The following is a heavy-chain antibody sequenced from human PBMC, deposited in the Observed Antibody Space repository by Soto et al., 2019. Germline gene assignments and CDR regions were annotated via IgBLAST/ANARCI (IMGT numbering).Heavy chain of an antibody. CDR3: ASQAAVGTRGGAGYFDY. J-gene: IGHJ4*02. CDR1: GGSISSGTYY. Sequence: SETVSLTCTVSGGSISSGTYYWGWIRQPPGKGLEWIGTIYYSGNTFYNPSLKSRVTISVDTSKNQFSLNLNSVTAADTAVYYCASQAAVGTRGGAGYFDYWGQGTLVTVSS. V-gene: IGHV4-39*01. D-gene: IGHD6-13*01. CDR2: IYYSGNT.